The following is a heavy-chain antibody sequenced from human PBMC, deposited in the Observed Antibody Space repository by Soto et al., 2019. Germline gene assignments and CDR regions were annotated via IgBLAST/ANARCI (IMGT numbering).Heavy chain of an antibody. V-gene: IGHV4-59*01. CDR2: IYYSGST. J-gene: IGHJ6*02. Sequence: SETLSLTCTVSGGSISSYYWSWIRQPPGKGLEWIGYIYYSGSTNYNPSLKSRVTISVDTSKNQFSLKLSSVTAADTAVYYCARDRIERQQLVQSYYYYYGMDGWGQGTTVTVSS. D-gene: IGHD6-13*01. CDR3: ARDRIERQQLVQSYYYYYGMDG. CDR1: GGSISSYY.